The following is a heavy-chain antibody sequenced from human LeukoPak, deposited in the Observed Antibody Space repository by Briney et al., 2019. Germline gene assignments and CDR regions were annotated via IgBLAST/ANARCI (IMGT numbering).Heavy chain of an antibody. CDR3: ARVGGQWLVHYWFDP. CDR1: GGTFSSYA. D-gene: IGHD6-19*01. CDR2: IIPIFGTA. Sequence: ASVKVSCKASGGTFSSYAISWVRQAPGQGLEWMGGIIPIFGTANYAQKFQGRVTITADESTSTAYMELSSLRSEDTAVYYCARVGGQWLVHYWFDPWGQGTLVTVSS. J-gene: IGHJ5*02. V-gene: IGHV1-69*01.